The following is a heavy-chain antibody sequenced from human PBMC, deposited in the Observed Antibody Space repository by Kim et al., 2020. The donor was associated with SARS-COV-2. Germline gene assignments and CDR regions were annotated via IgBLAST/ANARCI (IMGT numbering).Heavy chain of an antibody. V-gene: IGHV4-59*13. CDR1: GGSISRYY. CDR3: ARDHGYSSSWYGFDY. Sequence: SETLSLTCSVSGGSISRYYWSWIRQSPGKGLEWIGYMYYSGSTNYNPSLKSRVTISVDTSKNQFSLKLSSVTAADTAVYYCARDHGYSSSWYGFDYWGQG. CDR2: MYYSGST. J-gene: IGHJ4*02. D-gene: IGHD6-13*01.